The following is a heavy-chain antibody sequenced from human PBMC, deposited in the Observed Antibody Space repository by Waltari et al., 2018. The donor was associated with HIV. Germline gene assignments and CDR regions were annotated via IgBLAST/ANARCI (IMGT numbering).Heavy chain of an antibody. CDR3: VRDLAWRAFDV. J-gene: IGHJ3*01. Sequence: KLVESGGALIQPGRSLRLSCTAAGFTFGDEAMNWVRQAPGKGLEWVGFIRSKTSGETREYAASVKGRFSISRDDSKGMVYLQMNSLRADDTALYYCVRDLAWRAFDVWGQGTMVTVSS. CDR2: IRSKTSGETR. CDR1: GFTFGDEA. V-gene: IGHV3-49*04. D-gene: IGHD3-3*01.